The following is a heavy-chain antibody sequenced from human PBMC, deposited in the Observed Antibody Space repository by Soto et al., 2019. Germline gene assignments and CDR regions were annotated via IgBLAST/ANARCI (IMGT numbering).Heavy chain of an antibody. V-gene: IGHV4-30-4*01. CDR3: ASGVTMVRGVLHYFDY. CDR1: GGSISSGDYY. CDR2: IYYSGST. D-gene: IGHD3-10*01. Sequence: QVQLQESGPGLVKPSQTLSLTCTVSGGSISSGDYYWSWIRQPPGKGLEWIGYIYYSGSTYYNPSLKSRVTISVDTSKIQFSLKLSSVTAADTAVYYCASGVTMVRGVLHYFDYLGQGTLVTVSS. J-gene: IGHJ4*02.